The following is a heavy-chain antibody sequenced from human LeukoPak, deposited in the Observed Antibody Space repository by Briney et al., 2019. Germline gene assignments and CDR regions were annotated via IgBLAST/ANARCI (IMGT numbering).Heavy chain of an antibody. D-gene: IGHD3-10*01. J-gene: IGHJ4*02. V-gene: IGHV3-7*01. CDR3: ARVWGLYGSGSFFDY. CDR1: GFTFSSYW. CDR2: IKQDGSEK. Sequence: PGGSLRLSCAASGFTFSSYWMSWVRQAPGKGLEWVANIKQDGSEKYYVDSVKSRFTIPRDNAKNSLYLQMNSLRAEDTAVYYCARVWGLYGSGSFFDYWGQGTLVTVSS.